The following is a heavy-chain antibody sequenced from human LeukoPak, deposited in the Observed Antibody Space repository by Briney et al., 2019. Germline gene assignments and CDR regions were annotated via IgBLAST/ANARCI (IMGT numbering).Heavy chain of an antibody. CDR1: GYTFTSYG. D-gene: IGHD3-3*01. J-gene: IGHJ6*02. Sequence: GASVKVSCKASGYTFTSYGISWVRQAPGQGLEWMGWMNPNSGNTGYAQKFQGRVTMTRNTSISTAYMELSSLRSEDTAVYYCASGRYDVYYYYYGMDVWGQGTTVTVSS. CDR2: MNPNSGNT. V-gene: IGHV1-8*02. CDR3: ASGRYDVYYYYYGMDV.